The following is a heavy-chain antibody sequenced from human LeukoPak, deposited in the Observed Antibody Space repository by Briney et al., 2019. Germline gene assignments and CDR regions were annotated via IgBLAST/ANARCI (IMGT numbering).Heavy chain of an antibody. Sequence: GGSLRLSCAASGSTFSSYSMNWVHQAPGKGLEWVSSISSSSSYIYYADSVKGRFTISRDNAKNSLYLQMNSLRAEDTAVYYCATWGDYDSSDGDAFDTWGQGTMVTVSS. D-gene: IGHD3-22*01. CDR2: ISSSSSYI. CDR3: ATWGDYDSSDGDAFDT. V-gene: IGHV3-21*01. CDR1: GSTFSSYS. J-gene: IGHJ3*02.